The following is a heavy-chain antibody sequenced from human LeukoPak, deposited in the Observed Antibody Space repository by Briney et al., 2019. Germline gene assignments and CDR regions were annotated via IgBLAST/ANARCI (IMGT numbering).Heavy chain of an antibody. CDR1: GFTFGDYA. D-gene: IGHD6-19*01. CDR3: TTSSGSFLLDY. Sequence: SGGSLRLSCTASGFTFGDYALSWFRQAPGKGLEWLSFIRSKDHGGTTEYAASVKGRFTISRDDSKNTLYLQMNSLKTEDTAVYYCTTSSGSFLLDYWGQGTLVTVSS. V-gene: IGHV3-49*03. CDR2: IRSKDHGGTT. J-gene: IGHJ4*02.